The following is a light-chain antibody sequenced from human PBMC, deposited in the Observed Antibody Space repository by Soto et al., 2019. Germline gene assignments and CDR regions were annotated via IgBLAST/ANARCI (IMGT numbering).Light chain of an antibody. Sequence: EIVLTQSPGTLSLSPGERATLSCRASQSVTGNYVAWHQQKPGQAPRLLIYEADTRATGISDRFSAGGSGTDFTLTISRLEPEDFALYYWQQYGSPPHTVGGGTQVEIK. V-gene: IGKV3-20*01. CDR2: EAD. CDR1: QSVTGNY. J-gene: IGKJ4*01. CDR3: QQYGSPPHT.